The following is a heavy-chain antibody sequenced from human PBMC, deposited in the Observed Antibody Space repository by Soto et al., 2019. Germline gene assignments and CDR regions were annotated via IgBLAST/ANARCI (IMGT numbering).Heavy chain of an antibody. Sequence: QITLKESGPTLVKPTQTLTLTCTFSGFSLSTSGVGVGWIRQPPGKALEWLALIYWNDDKRYSPSLKSRLTITKDTSKNQLVLTMTNMDPVDTATYYCAHRPVRDSSGWYDWFDPWGQGTLVTVSS. CDR2: IYWNDDK. J-gene: IGHJ5*02. V-gene: IGHV2-5*01. CDR3: AHRPVRDSSGWYDWFDP. CDR1: GFSLSTSGVG. D-gene: IGHD6-19*01.